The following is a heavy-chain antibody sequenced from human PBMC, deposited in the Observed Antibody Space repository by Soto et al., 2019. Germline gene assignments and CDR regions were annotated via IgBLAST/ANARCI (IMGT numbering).Heavy chain of an antibody. Sequence: EVRLVESGGGLVKPGGSLRLSCVGSGFLFRNYEMNWVRQAPGKGLEWLSHISTSGSHISDADSVKGRFTISRDNTKHTLYLQMNSLRAEDTAVYYCASQPHWARPFESGGQGTLVNVSS. V-gene: IGHV3-48*03. J-gene: IGHJ4*02. CDR1: GFLFRNYE. D-gene: IGHD7-27*01. CDR2: ISTSGSHI. CDR3: ASQPHWARPFES.